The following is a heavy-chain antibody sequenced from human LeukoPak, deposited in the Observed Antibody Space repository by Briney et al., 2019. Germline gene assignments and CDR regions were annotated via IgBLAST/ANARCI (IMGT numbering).Heavy chain of an antibody. CDR3: ARGYGSSGPRMSWFDP. J-gene: IGHJ5*02. CDR1: GGSISSGSYY. V-gene: IGHV4-61*02. CDR2: IYTSGST. Sequence: SQTLPLTCTVSGGSISSGSYYWSWIRQPAGKGLEWIGRIYTSGSTNYNPSLKSRVTISVDTSKNQFSLKLSSVTAADTAVYYCARGYGSSGPRMSWFDPWGQGTLVTVSS. D-gene: IGHD3-22*01.